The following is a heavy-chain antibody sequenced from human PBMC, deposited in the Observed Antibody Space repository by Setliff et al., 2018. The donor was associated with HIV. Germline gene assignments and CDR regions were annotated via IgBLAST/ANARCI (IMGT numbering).Heavy chain of an antibody. V-gene: IGHV3-23*01. Sequence: PGGSLRLSCAASGFTFSSYAMSWVRQAPGRGLEWVSTISSGGGGGTYYADSVKGRFTISRDNSNNTLYLQMNSLRAEDTALYYCAKDLARSPFDPWGQGTLVTVSS. CDR3: AKDLARSPFDP. J-gene: IGHJ5*02. CDR1: GFTFSSYA. CDR2: ISSGGGGGT.